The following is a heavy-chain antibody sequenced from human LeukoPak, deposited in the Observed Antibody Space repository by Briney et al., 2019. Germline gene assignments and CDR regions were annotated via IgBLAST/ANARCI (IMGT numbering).Heavy chain of an antibody. Sequence: SETLSLTCTVSGGSITSLYWSWLRQSPGKGLEWIGYVHHSGSTNYNPSLKSRVTISIDTSKNQFSLKLRPVTAADTAVYYCARGYYDNSGYSNPFDYWGQGTLVTVSS. CDR1: GGSITSLY. V-gene: IGHV4-59*11. J-gene: IGHJ4*02. CDR3: ARGYYDNSGYSNPFDY. CDR2: VHHSGST. D-gene: IGHD3-22*01.